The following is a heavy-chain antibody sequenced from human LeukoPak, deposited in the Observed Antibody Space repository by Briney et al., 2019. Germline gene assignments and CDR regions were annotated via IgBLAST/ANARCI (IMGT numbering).Heavy chain of an antibody. V-gene: IGHV4-39*01. CDR1: GGSISSSSYY. CDR3: ARPASVDSSGYYGSAWFDP. D-gene: IGHD3-22*01. J-gene: IGHJ5*02. CDR2: IYYSGST. Sequence: PSETLSLTCTVSGGSISSSSYYWGWIRQPPGKGLEWIGSIYYSGSTYYNPSLKSRVTISVDTSKNQFSLKLSSVTAADTAVYYCARPASVDSSGYYGSAWFDPWGQGTLVTVSS.